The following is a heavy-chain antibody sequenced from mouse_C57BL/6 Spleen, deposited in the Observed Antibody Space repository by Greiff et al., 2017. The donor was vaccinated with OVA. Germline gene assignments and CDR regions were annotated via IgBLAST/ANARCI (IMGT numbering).Heavy chain of an antibody. V-gene: IGHV1-15*01. CDR1: GYTFTDYE. J-gene: IGHJ2*01. D-gene: IGHD1-1*01. Sequence: QVQLQQSGAELVRPGASVTLSCKASGYTFTDYEMHWVKQTPVHGLEWIGAIDPETGGTAYNQKFKGKAILTADKSSSTAYMELRSLTSEDSAVYYCTRYGFTTVVATPYFDYWGQGTTLTVSS. CDR3: TRYGFTTVVATPYFDY. CDR2: IDPETGGT.